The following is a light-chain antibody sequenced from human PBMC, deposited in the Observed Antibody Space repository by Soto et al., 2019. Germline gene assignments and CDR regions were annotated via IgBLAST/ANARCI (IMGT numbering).Light chain of an antibody. CDR3: QQFGSSSWT. J-gene: IGKJ1*01. V-gene: IGKV3-20*01. CDR2: GAS. Sequence: VLKPAPGPLSFSPGGKTTPSSRGRQSVSSSYLAWYQQKPGQAPRLLIYGASSRATGIPDRFSGSGSGTDFTLTVSRLEPEDFAVHYCQQFGSSSWTFGQGTKVDIK. CDR1: QSVSSSY.